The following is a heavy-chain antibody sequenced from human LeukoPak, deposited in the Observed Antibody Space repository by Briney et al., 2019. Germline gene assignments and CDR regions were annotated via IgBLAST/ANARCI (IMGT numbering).Heavy chain of an antibody. D-gene: IGHD3-16*02. CDR3: ARSVGFCGSYRYNCFDY. J-gene: IGHJ4*02. CDR2: ISNSGSTI. V-gene: IGHV3-48*03. CDR1: GFTFSSYE. Sequence: GGSLRLSCAASGFTFSSYEMNWVRQAPGKGLEWVSYISNSGSTIYYADSVKGRFTISRDNAKNSLYLQMNSLRAEDTAVYYCARSVGFCGSYRYNCFDYWGQGTLVTVSS.